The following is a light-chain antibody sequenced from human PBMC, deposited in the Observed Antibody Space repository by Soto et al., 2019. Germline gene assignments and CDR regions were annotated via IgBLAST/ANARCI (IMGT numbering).Light chain of an antibody. CDR3: ATWDDSLSGYV. J-gene: IGLJ1*01. V-gene: IGLV1-47*01. Sequence: QSVLTQPPSASGTPGQRVTISCSGSSSKIKSNYVYWYQQLPGTAPKLLIYRNDQRPSGVPDRFSGSKSGTSASLAISGLRSEDEADYYCATWDDSLSGYVFGTGTKLTVL. CDR2: RND. CDR1: SSKIKSNY.